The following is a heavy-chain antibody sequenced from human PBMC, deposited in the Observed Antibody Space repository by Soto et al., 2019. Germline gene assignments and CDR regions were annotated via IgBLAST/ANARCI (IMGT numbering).Heavy chain of an antibody. CDR1: GYTFTSYG. J-gene: IGHJ3*02. CDR2: ISAYNGNT. V-gene: IGHV1-18*01. D-gene: IGHD3-3*01. Sequence: VASVKVSCKASGYTFTSYGISWVRQAPGQGLEWMGWISAYNGNTNYAQKLQGRVTMATDTSTSTAYMELRSLRSDDTAVYYCARDQSQYYDFWSGFPGAFDIWGQGTMVTVSS. CDR3: ARDQSQYYDFWSGFPGAFDI.